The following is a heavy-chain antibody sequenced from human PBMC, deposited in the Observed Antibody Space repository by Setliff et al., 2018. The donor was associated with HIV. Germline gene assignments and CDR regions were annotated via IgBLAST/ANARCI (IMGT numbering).Heavy chain of an antibody. V-gene: IGHV1-18*04. Sequence: GGSVKVSCKTSGFIFNNFGVTWVRQAPGQGLEWVAWISLYNEYKYYAPHFLGRVTMSTDTSTSTVDLELRGLRADDTAICYCARTQYTTTWPGNYWGQGTLVTVSS. CDR2: ISLYNEYK. CDR3: ARTQYTTTWPGNY. CDR1: GFIFNNFG. D-gene: IGHD1-1*01. J-gene: IGHJ4*02.